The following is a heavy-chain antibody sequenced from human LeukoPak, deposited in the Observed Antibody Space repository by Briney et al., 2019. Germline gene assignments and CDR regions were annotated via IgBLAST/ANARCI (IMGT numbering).Heavy chain of an antibody. J-gene: IGHJ1*01. D-gene: IGHD2-2*03. CDR2: INPNSGAT. Sequence: ASVKVSCKASGYTFIAYYMFWVRQAPGQGLEWMGWINPNSGATGHAQKFQGRVTMTRDTSISTSYMEVTGLRSDDTAVFFCARDGYCRGSSCPFQHWGQGTMVTVSS. CDR3: ARDGYCRGSSCPFQH. V-gene: IGHV1-2*02. CDR1: GYTFIAYY.